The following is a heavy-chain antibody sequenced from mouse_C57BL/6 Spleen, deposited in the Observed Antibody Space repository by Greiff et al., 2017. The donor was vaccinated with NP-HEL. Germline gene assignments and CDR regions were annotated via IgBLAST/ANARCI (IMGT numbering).Heavy chain of an antibody. D-gene: IGHD2-4*01. CDR1: GFTFSDYG. Sequence: EVKVVESGGGLVKPGGSLKLSCAASGFTFSDYGMHWVRQAPEKGLEWVAYISSGSSTIYYADTVKGRFTISRDNAKNTLFLQMTSLRSEDTAMYYCARPPIYYDYDGYAMDYWGQGTSVTVSS. V-gene: IGHV5-17*01. CDR2: ISSGSSTI. J-gene: IGHJ4*01. CDR3: ARPPIYYDYDGYAMDY.